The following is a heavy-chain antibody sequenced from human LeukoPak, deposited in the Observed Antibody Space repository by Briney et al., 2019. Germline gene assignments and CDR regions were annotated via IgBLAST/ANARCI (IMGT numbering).Heavy chain of an antibody. CDR2: ISGSGGST. J-gene: IGHJ4*02. CDR3: AKENKVNIAAAGTIFDY. V-gene: IGHV3-23*01. CDR1: GFAFSSYA. D-gene: IGHD6-13*01. Sequence: PGGSLRLSCAASGFAFSSYAMSWVRQAPGKGLEWVSAISGSGGSTYYADSVKGRFTISRDNSKNTLYLQMNSLRAEDTAVYYCAKENKVNIAAAGTIFDYWGQGTLVTVSS.